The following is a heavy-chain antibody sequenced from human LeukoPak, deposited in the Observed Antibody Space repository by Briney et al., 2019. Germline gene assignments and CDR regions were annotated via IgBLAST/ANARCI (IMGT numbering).Heavy chain of an antibody. CDR1: GFTFDDYA. J-gene: IGHJ4*02. CDR3: AEDLVFGPY. D-gene: IGHD3-3*01. V-gene: IGHV3-23*01. Sequence: GGSLRLSCAASGFTFDDYAMHWVRQAPGKGLEWVSGISGSGGSTYYADSVKGRFTISRDNSKNTLYLQMNSLRAEDTAVYYCAEDLVFGPYWGQGTLVTVSS. CDR2: ISGSGGST.